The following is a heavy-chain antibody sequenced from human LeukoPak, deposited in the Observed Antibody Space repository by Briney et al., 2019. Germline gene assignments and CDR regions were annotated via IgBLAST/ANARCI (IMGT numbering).Heavy chain of an antibody. Sequence: SETLSLTCAVYGGSFSGYYWSWIRQPPGKGLEWIGEINHSGSTNYNPSLKSRVTISVDTSKNQFSLKLSSVTAADTAVYYCARSWQRRLDYWGQGTLVTVSS. J-gene: IGHJ4*02. CDR2: INHSGST. D-gene: IGHD6-25*01. CDR1: GGSFSGYY. CDR3: ARSWQRRLDY. V-gene: IGHV4-34*01.